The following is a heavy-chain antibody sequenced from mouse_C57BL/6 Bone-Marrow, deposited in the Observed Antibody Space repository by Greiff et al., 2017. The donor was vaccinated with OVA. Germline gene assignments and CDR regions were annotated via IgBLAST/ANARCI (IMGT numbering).Heavy chain of an antibody. Sequence: QVQLQQSGAELARPGASVKMSGKASGYTFTSYTMHWVKQRPGQGLEWIGYINPSSGYTKYNQKFKDKATLTADKSSSTAYMQLSSLTSEDSAVYYCAREDGNWFAYWGQGTLVTVSA. CDR3: AREDGNWFAY. J-gene: IGHJ3*01. V-gene: IGHV1-4*01. CDR2: INPSSGYT. D-gene: IGHD2-1*01. CDR1: GYTFTSYT.